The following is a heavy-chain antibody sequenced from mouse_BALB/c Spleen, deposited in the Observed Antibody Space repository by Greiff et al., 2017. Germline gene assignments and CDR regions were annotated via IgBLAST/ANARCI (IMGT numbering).Heavy chain of an antibody. D-gene: IGHD2-4*01. CDR3: ASYDDDRNYAMDY. CDR1: GFNIKDYY. V-gene: IGHV14-1*02. CDR2: IDPENGNT. J-gene: IGHJ4*01. Sequence: EVQLQQSGAELVRPGALVKLSCKASGFNIKDYYMHWVKQRPEQGLEWIGWIDPENGNTIYDPKFQGKASITADTSSNTAYLQLSSLTSEDTAVYYCASYDDDRNYAMDYWGQGTSVTVSS.